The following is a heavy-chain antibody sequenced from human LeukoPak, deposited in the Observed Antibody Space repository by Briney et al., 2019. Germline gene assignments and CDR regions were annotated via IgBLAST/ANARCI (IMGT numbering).Heavy chain of an antibody. J-gene: IGHJ5*02. V-gene: IGHV1-69*13. CDR3: ARVPPYFPTTSCYAPFDH. CDR2: IIPIFGVT. CDR1: GGTFSTFP. D-gene: IGHD2-2*01. Sequence: GASVKVSCKATGGTFSTFPVSWVRQAPGQGLEWVGGIIPIFGVTTYAQAFQDRVTITADESTGTAYMELSSLTSDDTAVYCCARVPPYFPTTSCYAPFDHWGQGTLVTVSS.